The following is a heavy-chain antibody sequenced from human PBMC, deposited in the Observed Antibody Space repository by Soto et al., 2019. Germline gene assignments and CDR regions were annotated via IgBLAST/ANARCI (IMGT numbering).Heavy chain of an antibody. D-gene: IGHD3-16*01. CDR1: GGTFSSYA. V-gene: IGHV1-69*05. J-gene: IGHJ6*02. CDR3: AMVDVYVTPSPQDV. Sequence: ASVKVSCKASGGTFSSYAISWLRQAPGQGLEWMGGIIPTFGTANYAQKFQGRVTLTTDTSTSTAYMELRSLRSNDTAVYYCAMVDVYVTPSPQDVWGQGTTVTSP. CDR2: IIPTFGTA.